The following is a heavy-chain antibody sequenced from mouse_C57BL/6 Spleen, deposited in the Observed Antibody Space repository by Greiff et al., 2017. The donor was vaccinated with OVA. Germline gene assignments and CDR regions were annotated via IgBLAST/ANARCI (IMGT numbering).Heavy chain of an antibody. J-gene: IGHJ2*01. Sequence: VQLQQPGAELVRPGSSVKLSCKASGYTFTSYWMHWVKQRPIQGLEWIGNIDPSDSETHYNQKFKDKATLTVDKSSSTAYMQLSSLTSEDSAVYYCARTKPIYYGSSYDFDYWGQGTTLTVSS. D-gene: IGHD1-1*01. CDR2: IDPSDSET. V-gene: IGHV1-52*01. CDR3: ARTKPIYYGSSYDFDY. CDR1: GYTFTSYW.